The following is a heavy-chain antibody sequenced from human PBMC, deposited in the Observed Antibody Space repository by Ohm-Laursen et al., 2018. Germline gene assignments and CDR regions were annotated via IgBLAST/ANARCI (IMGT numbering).Heavy chain of an antibody. CDR3: ASLKPPLYYYGMDV. V-gene: IGHV4-59*01. Sequence: SETLSLTCAVSGGSISSYYWSWIRQPPGKGLEWIGYIYYSGSTNYNPSLKSRVTISVDTSKNQFSLKLSSVTAADTAVYYCASLKPPLYYYGMDVWGQGTTVTVSS. CDR2: IYYSGST. J-gene: IGHJ6*02. CDR1: GGSISSYY.